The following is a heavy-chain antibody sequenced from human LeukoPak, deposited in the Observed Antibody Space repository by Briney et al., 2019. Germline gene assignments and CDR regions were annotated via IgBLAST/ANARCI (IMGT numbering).Heavy chain of an antibody. D-gene: IGHD6-19*01. CDR3: AVKEGIAVAGTIDY. CDR2: ISGSGGST. Sequence: GGSLRLSCAASGCTFSSYAMSWVREAPGKGLEWVSAISGSGGSTYYADSVKGRFTISRDNSKNTLYLQMNSLRAEDTAVYYCAVKEGIAVAGTIDYWGQGTLVTVSS. CDR1: GCTFSSYA. J-gene: IGHJ4*02. V-gene: IGHV3-23*01.